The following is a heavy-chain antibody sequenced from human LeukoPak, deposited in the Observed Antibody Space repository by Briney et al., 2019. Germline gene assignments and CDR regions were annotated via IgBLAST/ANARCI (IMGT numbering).Heavy chain of an antibody. V-gene: IGHV4-59*08. D-gene: IGHD3-16*01. J-gene: IGHJ4*02. Sequence: SETLALTCTVSGGSISSYYWSWIRQPPGKGLEWIGYIYYSGSTNYNPSLKSRVTISVDTSKNQFSLKLSSVTAADTAVYYCARHAFTALGYWGQGTLVTVSS. CDR1: GGSISSYY. CDR2: IYYSGST. CDR3: ARHAFTALGY.